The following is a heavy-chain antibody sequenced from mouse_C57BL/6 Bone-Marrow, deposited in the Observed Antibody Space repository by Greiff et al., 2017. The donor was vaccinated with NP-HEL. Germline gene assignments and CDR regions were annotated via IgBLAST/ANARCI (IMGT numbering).Heavy chain of an antibody. CDR3: VIDGYYGAY. J-gene: IGHJ3*01. Sequence: EAGGGLVQPKGSLKLSCAASGFSFNTYAMNWVRQAPGKGLEWVARIRSKSNNYATYYADSVKDRFTISRDDSESMLYLQMNNLKTEDTAMYYCVIDGYYGAYWGQGTLVTVSA. CDR1: GFSFNTYA. V-gene: IGHV10-1*01. D-gene: IGHD2-3*01. CDR2: IRSKSNNYAT.